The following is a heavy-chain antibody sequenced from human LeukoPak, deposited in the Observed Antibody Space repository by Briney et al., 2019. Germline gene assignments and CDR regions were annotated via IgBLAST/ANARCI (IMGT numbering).Heavy chain of an antibody. V-gene: IGHV3-7*01. J-gene: IGHJ6*04. Sequence: PGGSLRLSCAASGFTFSNYWMNWVRQAPGKGLEWVANIKQDGSEKYYADSVKGRFTISRDNAKNSLYLQMNSLRAEDTAVYYCAELGITMIGGVWGKGTTVTISS. CDR3: AELGITMIGGV. CDR2: IKQDGSEK. D-gene: IGHD3-10*02. CDR1: GFTFSNYW.